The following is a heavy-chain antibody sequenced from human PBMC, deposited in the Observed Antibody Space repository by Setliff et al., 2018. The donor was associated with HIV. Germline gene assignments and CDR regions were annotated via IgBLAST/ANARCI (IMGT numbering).Heavy chain of an antibody. CDR1: GASVSFSTFY. CDR2: IYMSGSA. D-gene: IGHD4-17*01. Sequence: SETLSLTCSVSGASVSFSTFYWTWIRQPAGKEPEWIGHIYMSGSANYNPSLKSQVTISIDRSKNQFSLKLRSVTASDTAVYYCATANEAVYGDYAHLDYWGQGTLVTVS. CDR3: ATANEAVYGDYAHLDY. V-gene: IGHV4-61*09. J-gene: IGHJ4*02.